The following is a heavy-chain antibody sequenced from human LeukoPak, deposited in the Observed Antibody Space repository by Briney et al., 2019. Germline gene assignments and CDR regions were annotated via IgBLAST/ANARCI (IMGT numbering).Heavy chain of an antibody. D-gene: IGHD5-24*01. CDR1: GGSISSYY. Sequence: SETLSLTCTVSGGSISSYYWSWIRQPPGKGLEWIGYIYYSGSTNYNPSLKGRVTISVDTSKNQFSLKLSSVTAADTAVYYCARDLAGDGYIDYWGQGTLVTVSS. CDR3: ARDLAGDGYIDY. V-gene: IGHV4-59*01. J-gene: IGHJ4*02. CDR2: IYYSGST.